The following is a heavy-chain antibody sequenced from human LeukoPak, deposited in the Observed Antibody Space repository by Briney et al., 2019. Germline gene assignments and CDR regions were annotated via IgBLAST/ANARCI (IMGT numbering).Heavy chain of an antibody. V-gene: IGHV1-18*04. CDR2: ISAYNGDT. CDR1: GYTFTGYY. Sequence: GASVKVSCKASGYTFTGYYMHWVRQAPGQGLECMGWISAYNGDTRYAQILQGRFTVTTEPSTSTAYMELRSLTSDDTAVYYCARAGYCGDGGCRGGSAFDVWGQGTMVSVSS. D-gene: IGHD2-15*01. CDR3: ARAGYCGDGGCRGGSAFDV. J-gene: IGHJ3*01.